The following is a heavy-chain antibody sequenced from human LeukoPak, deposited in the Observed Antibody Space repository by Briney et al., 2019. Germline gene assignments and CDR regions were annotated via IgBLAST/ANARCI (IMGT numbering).Heavy chain of an antibody. Sequence: GYIYYSGSTYYNPSLKSRVTISVDTSKNQFSLKLSSVTAADTAVYYCASGIAAAGINWFDPWGQGTLVTVSS. D-gene: IGHD6-13*01. V-gene: IGHV4-31*02. CDR3: ASGIAAAGINWFDP. J-gene: IGHJ5*02. CDR2: IYYSGST.